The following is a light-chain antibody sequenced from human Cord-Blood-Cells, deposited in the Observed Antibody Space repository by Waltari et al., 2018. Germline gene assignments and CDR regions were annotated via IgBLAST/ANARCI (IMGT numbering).Light chain of an antibody. J-gene: IGKJ5*01. V-gene: IGKV4-1*01. CDR2: WAS. CDR3: KQYYSTPIT. Sequence: IVMTQSLDSLPVSLGERVTINCKSSPSVLYSSNNKNYVAWYQQKPGQPPKPLIYWASTRESGVRDRCSGSGSGTDFTLTNCVLQGEDVAVYYCKQYYSTPITVGQGTRLEIK. CDR1: PSVLYSSNNKNY.